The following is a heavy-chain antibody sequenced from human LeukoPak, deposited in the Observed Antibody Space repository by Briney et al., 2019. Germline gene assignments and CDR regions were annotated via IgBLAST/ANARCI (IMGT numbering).Heavy chain of an antibody. D-gene: IGHD3-10*02. CDR1: GFTFSSYS. CDR2: ISRSSSSI. CDR3: ASILWLYYYGRGGAFDI. Sequence: PGGSLRLSCAASGFTFSSYSLNWVRQAPGKGLEWVSSISRSSSSIYYADSVKGQFTISRDNARNSLYLQMSSLRAEDTAVYYCASILWLYYYGRGGAFDIWGQGTMVTVSS. J-gene: IGHJ3*02. V-gene: IGHV3-21*01.